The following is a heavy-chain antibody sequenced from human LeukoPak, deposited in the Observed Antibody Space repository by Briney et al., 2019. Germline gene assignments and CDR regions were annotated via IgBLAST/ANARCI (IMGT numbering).Heavy chain of an antibody. Sequence: ASVKVSCKASGGTFSSYAISWVRQAPGQGLEWMGGIIPIFGTANYAQKFQGRVTITADESTSTAYMELSSLRSGDTAVYYCASYHLGYCSSTSCYDELHDYWGQGTLVTVSS. J-gene: IGHJ4*02. D-gene: IGHD2-2*01. CDR3: ASYHLGYCSSTSCYDELHDY. V-gene: IGHV1-69*13. CDR2: IIPIFGTA. CDR1: GGTFSSYA.